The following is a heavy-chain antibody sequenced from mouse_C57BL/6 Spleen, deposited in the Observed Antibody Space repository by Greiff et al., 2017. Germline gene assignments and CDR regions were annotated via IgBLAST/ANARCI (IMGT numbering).Heavy chain of an antibody. CDR1: GYTFTGYW. CDR2: ILPGSGST. V-gene: IGHV1-9*01. D-gene: IGHD2-5*01. CDR3: ARRGAYYSKSSFAY. J-gene: IGHJ3*01. Sequence: VQLQQSGAELMKPGASVKLSCKATGYTFTGYWIEWVKQRPGHGLEWIGEILPGSGSTNYNEKFKGKATFTADTSSNTAYMHLSSLTTEDSAICYCARRGAYYSKSSFAYWGKGALVTVSA.